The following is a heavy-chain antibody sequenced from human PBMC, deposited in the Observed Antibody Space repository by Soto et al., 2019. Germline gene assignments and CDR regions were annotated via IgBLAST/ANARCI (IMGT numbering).Heavy chain of an antibody. Sequence: PSDNLYLTCTVSGGSISSSSYYWGWIRQPPGKGLEWIGSIYYSGSTYYNPSLKSRVTISVDTSKNQFSLKLSSVTAADTAVYYCAASCVGCGGFNYYGMDVWGQGTTVT. J-gene: IGHJ6*02. D-gene: IGHD2-21*01. CDR2: IYYSGST. V-gene: IGHV4-39*07. CDR3: AASCVGCGGFNYYGMDV. CDR1: GGSISSSSYY.